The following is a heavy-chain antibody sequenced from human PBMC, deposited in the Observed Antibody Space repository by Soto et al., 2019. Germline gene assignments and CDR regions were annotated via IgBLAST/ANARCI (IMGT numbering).Heavy chain of an antibody. CDR1: GGSISSYY. CDR2: IYYTGST. D-gene: IGHD5-12*01. CDR3: ARAAYDDYDDYFMDV. Sequence: QVQLQESGPGLVKPSETLSLTCTVSGGSISSYYWSWIRQPPGKGLEWIGYIYYTGSTNYNPSLKSRVTISVDSSNTQSALTLSSVPAADAAVYYCARAAYDDYDDYFMDVWGKGTPVTVSS. V-gene: IGHV4-59*01. J-gene: IGHJ6*03.